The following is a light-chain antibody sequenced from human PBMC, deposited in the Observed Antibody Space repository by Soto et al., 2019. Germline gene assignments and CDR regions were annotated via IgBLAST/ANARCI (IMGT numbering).Light chain of an antibody. J-gene: IGLJ3*02. CDR3: QSSDSSGTYEA. CDR1: ALPKKF. Sequence: SYELTQPPSVSVSPGQTARISCSGDALPKKFAYWYQQRPGQAPVMLIYRDNQRPSGIPERFSGSSSGTTVTLTINGVQAEDEAEYYCQSSDSSGTYEAFGGGTKLTVL. V-gene: IGLV3-25*02. CDR2: RDN.